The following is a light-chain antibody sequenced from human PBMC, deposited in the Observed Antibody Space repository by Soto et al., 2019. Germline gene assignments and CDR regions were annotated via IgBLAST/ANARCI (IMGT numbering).Light chain of an antibody. V-gene: IGKV1-5*01. CDR1: QSISSW. CDR3: QQYNSRT. CDR2: DAS. Sequence: DNHVPRSPAPRPASVSKEVAIACRASQSISSWLAWYQQKPGKAPKLLIYDASSLESGVPSRFSGSGSGTEFTLTISSLQPDDFATYYCQQYNSRTFGQGTKVDIK. J-gene: IGKJ1*01.